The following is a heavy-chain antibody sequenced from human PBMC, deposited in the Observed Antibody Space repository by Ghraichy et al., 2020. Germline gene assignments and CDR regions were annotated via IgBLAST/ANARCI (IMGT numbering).Heavy chain of an antibody. CDR2: IYTSGST. D-gene: IGHD6-6*01. J-gene: IGHJ6*02. CDR3: ARLLTDPSIAAPLTPYYYYYYGMDV. CDR1: GGSISSYY. Sequence: SETLSLTCTVSGGSISSYYWSWIRQPPGKGLEWIGYIYTSGSTNYNPSLKSRVTISVDTSKNQLSLKLSSVTAADTAVYYCARLLTDPSIAAPLTPYYYYYYGMDVWGQGTTVTVSS. V-gene: IGHV4-4*09.